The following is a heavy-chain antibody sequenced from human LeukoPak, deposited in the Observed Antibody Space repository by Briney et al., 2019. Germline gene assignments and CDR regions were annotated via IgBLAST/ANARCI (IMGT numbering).Heavy chain of an antibody. Sequence: GGSLRLSCAASGLTFSGSPMHWVRQASGKGLEWVGRIRSKANGYATAYAASVRGRFTISRDDSKNTAYLQMDSLKTEDTAVYYCTSWGGIAVGYYMDVWGKGTTVTVSS. CDR2: IRSKANGYAT. CDR1: GLTFSGSP. D-gene: IGHD6-19*01. CDR3: TSWGGIAVGYYMDV. J-gene: IGHJ6*03. V-gene: IGHV3-73*01.